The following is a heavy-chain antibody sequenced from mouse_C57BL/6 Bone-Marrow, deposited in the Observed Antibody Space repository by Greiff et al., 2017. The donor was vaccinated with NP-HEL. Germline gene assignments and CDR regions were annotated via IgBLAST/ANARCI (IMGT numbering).Heavy chain of an antibody. CDR3: ARESTTVVAPFAY. CDR2: ISDGGSYT. D-gene: IGHD1-1*01. CDR1: GFTFSSYA. Sequence: VQLKESGGGLVKPGGSLKLSCAASGFTFSSYAMSWVRQTPEKRLEWVATISDGGSYTYYPDNVKGRFTISRDNAKNNLYLQMSHLKSEDTAMYYCARESTTVVAPFAYWGQGTLVTVSA. J-gene: IGHJ3*01. V-gene: IGHV5-4*01.